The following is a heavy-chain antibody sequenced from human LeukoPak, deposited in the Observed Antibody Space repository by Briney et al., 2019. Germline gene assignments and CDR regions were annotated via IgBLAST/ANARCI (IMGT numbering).Heavy chain of an antibody. J-gene: IGHJ4*02. Sequence: GGSLRLSCAASGFTFSSYGMHWVRQAPGKGLEWVAFIRYDGGNKYYADSVKGRFTISRDNSKNTLYLQMNSLRAEDTAVYYCAKDPSSSWFGDYFDYWGQGTLVTVSS. D-gene: IGHD6-13*01. CDR3: AKDPSSSWFGDYFDY. V-gene: IGHV3-30*02. CDR1: GFTFSSYG. CDR2: IRYDGGNK.